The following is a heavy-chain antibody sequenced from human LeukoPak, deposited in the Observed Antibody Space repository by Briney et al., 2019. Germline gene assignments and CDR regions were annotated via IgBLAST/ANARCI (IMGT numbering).Heavy chain of an antibody. CDR1: GFTFSSDN. D-gene: IGHD2-15*01. J-gene: IGHJ3*02. V-gene: IGHV3-21*01. CDR2: IDSSSRYI. CDR3: ARDGSGGSLTSDAFDI. Sequence: MTGGSLRLSCAASGFTFSSDNMDWVRQAPGKWLEWVSFIDSSSRYIYQADSVKGRFTISRDNAKSSVFLQMNSLRAEDTAVYYCARDGSGGSLTSDAFDIWGQGTMVTVSS.